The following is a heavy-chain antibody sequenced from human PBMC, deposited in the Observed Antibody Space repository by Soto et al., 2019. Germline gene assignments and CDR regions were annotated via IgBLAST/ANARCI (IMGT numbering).Heavy chain of an antibody. V-gene: IGHV3-21*01. CDR2: ISSSSSYI. D-gene: IGHD2-15*01. Sequence: GGSLRLSCAASGFTFSSYSMNWVRQAPWKGLERVSSISSSSSYIYYADSVKGRFTISRDNAKNSLYLQMNSLRAEDTAVYYCARDRDCSGGSCYYYYYMDVWGKGTTVTVS. CDR1: GFTFSSYS. CDR3: ARDRDCSGGSCYYYYYMDV. J-gene: IGHJ6*03.